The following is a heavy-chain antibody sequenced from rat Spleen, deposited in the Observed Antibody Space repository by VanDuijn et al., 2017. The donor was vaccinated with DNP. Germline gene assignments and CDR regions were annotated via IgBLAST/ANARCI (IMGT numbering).Heavy chain of an antibody. CDR2: ISTNSDNS. CDR3: AREGITTRNYFDY. CDR1: GFTFSDYD. D-gene: IGHD1-10*01. V-gene: IGHV5-25*01. J-gene: IGHJ2*01. Sequence: EVKLVESGGGLVQPGRSLKLSCTASGFTFSDYDMAWVRQAPTKGLEWVASISTNSDNSYYRDSVKGRFTVSRDNAESTLYLQMDSLRSEDTATYYCAREGITTRNYFDYWGQGVMVTVSS.